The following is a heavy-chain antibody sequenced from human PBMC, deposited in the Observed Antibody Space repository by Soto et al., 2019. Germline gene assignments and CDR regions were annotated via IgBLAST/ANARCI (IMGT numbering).Heavy chain of an antibody. Sequence: GGSLRLSCAASGFTFSSYEMNWVRQAPGKGLEWVSYISSSGSTIYYADSVKGRFTISRDNAKNSLYLQMNSLRAEDTAVYYCAPPSQLVLPWGQGTLVTVSS. J-gene: IGHJ4*02. D-gene: IGHD6-6*01. CDR3: APPSQLVLP. CDR1: GFTFSSYE. V-gene: IGHV3-48*03. CDR2: ISSSGSTI.